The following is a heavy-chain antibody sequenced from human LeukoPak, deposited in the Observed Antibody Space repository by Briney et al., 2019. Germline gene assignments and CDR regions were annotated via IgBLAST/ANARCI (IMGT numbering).Heavy chain of an antibody. D-gene: IGHD4-11*01. V-gene: IGHV3-21*01. CDR2: ISSSSSYI. Sequence: PGGSLRLSCAASGFIFNSYAMSWVRQAPGKGLEWVSSISSSSSYIYYADSVKGRFTISRDNAKNSLYLQMNSLRAEDTAVYYCARDDYREYNWFDPWGQGTLVTVSS. J-gene: IGHJ5*02. CDR3: ARDDYREYNWFDP. CDR1: GFIFNSYA.